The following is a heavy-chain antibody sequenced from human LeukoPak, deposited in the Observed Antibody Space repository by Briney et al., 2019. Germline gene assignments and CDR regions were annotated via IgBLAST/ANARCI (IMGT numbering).Heavy chain of an antibody. V-gene: IGHV4-4*02. CDR2: IYHSGGT. CDR1: GGSISSSTNW. D-gene: IGHD2-8*01. CDR3: ATNGYYCMDV. Sequence: PSGTLSITCAVSGGSISSSTNWWSWVRQPPGKGLEWIGEIYHSGGTNYNPSLKSRITISVDKSQNQFSLKVNSLTAADTAVYYCATNGYYCMDVWGKGTTVTVSS. J-gene: IGHJ6*03.